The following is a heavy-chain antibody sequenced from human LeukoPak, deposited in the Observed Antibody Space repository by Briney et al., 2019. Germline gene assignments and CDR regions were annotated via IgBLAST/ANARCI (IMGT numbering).Heavy chain of an antibody. Sequence: ASVKVSCTASGYTFTGYYMHWVRQAPGQGLEWKGWINPNSGGTNYAQKFQGRVTMTRDTSISTAYMELSRLRSDDTAVYYCARDGRVYGSGSYLSYWGQGTLVTVSS. D-gene: IGHD3-10*01. J-gene: IGHJ4*02. CDR1: GYTFTGYY. CDR3: ARDGRVYGSGSYLSY. CDR2: INPNSGGT. V-gene: IGHV1-2*02.